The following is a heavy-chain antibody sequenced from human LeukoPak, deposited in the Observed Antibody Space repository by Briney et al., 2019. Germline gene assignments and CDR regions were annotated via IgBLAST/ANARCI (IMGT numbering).Heavy chain of an antibody. CDR3: ARGVAEPPPWGYYYYYYMDV. D-gene: IGHD1-26*01. CDR1: GYTFTGYY. CDR2: INPNSGGT. J-gene: IGHJ6*03. V-gene: IGHV1-2*02. Sequence: GASVKVSCKASGYTFTGYYMHWVRQAPGQGLEWMGWINPNSGGTNYAQKFQGRVTMTRDTSISTAYMELSRLRSDDTAVYYCARGVAEPPPWGYYYYYYMDVWGKGTTVTVSS.